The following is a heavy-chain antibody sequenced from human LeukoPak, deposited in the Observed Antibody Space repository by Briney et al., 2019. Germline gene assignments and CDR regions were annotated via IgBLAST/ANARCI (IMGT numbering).Heavy chain of an antibody. V-gene: IGHV4-39*07. D-gene: IGHD6-19*01. Sequence: PSETLSLTCSVSGGSITSSSYYWGWIRQPPGKGLEWIGSIYYSGSTYYNPSLKSRVTISVDTSKNQFSLKLSSVTAADTAVYYCARYGASGWYLNYWGQGTLVTVSS. CDR2: IYYSGST. CDR1: GGSITSSSYY. J-gene: IGHJ4*02. CDR3: ARYGASGWYLNY.